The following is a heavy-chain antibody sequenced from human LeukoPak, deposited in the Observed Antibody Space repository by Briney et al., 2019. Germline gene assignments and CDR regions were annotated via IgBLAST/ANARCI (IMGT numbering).Heavy chain of an antibody. CDR3: AKDRLTYCSGGSCYSDGMDV. D-gene: IGHD2-15*01. J-gene: IGHJ6*02. CDR2: ISYDGSNK. CDR1: GFTSSSYA. V-gene: IGHV3-30-3*01. Sequence: GGSLRLSCAASGFTSSSYAMHWVRQAPGKGLEWVAVISYDGSNKYYADSVKGRFTISRDNSKNTLYLQMNSLRAEDTAVYYCAKDRLTYCSGGSCYSDGMDVWGQGTTVTVSS.